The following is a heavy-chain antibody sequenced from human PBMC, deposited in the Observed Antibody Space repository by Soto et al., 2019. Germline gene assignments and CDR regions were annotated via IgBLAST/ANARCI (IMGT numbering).Heavy chain of an antibody. CDR2: INAGNGNT. Sequence: QVQRVQSGAEVKKPGASVKVSCKASGYTFTSYAMHWVRQAPGQRLEWMGWINAGNGNTKHSQKFRGRVTITRDTAASTAYMELSSLRSEDTAVYYCARDLTPIDYRGQGTLVTVSS. J-gene: IGHJ4*02. V-gene: IGHV1-3*01. CDR3: ARDLTPIDY. D-gene: IGHD3-9*01. CDR1: GYTFTSYA.